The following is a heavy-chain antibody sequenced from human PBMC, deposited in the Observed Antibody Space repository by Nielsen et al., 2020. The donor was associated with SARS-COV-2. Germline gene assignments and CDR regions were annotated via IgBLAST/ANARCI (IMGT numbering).Heavy chain of an antibody. J-gene: IGHJ4*02. V-gene: IGHV3-30*03. CDR2: ISYDGSNK. Sequence: GGSLRLPCAASGFTFSSYGMHWVRQAPGKGLEWVAVISYDGSNKYYADSVKGRFTISRDNSKNTLYLQMNSLRAEDTAVYYCLPYYFDYWGQGTLVTVSS. CDR3: LPYYFDY. CDR1: GFTFSSYG.